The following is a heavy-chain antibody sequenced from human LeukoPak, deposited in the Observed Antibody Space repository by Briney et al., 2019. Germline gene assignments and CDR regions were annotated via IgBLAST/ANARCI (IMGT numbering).Heavy chain of an antibody. V-gene: IGHV4-61*02. CDR1: GGSIRSGSYY. D-gene: IGHD5-12*01. CDR2: IYPSGTT. J-gene: IGHJ4*02. Sequence: SETLSLTCTVSGGSIRSGSYYWSWIRQPAGKGLEWIGRIYPSGTTNYNPSLKSRVTISIDTSKNHFSLKLSPVTAADTAVYYYARGQEVVAENYFDYWGQGTLVTVSS. CDR3: ARGQEVVAENYFDY.